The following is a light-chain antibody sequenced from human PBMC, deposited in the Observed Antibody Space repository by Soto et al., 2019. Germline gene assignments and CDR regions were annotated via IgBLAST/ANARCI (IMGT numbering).Light chain of an antibody. CDR2: EGT. CDR3: CSYASTFSV. J-gene: IGLJ3*02. V-gene: IGLV2-23*01. CDR1: DFGTYRL. Sequence: QSALTQPASVSGSPGQSITISCIGSDFGTYRLFSWYQQHPGKAPKLIIYEGTKRPSGASNRFSGSKSGNTASLPVSGLQAEDEADYFCCSYASTFSVFGGGTKLTVL.